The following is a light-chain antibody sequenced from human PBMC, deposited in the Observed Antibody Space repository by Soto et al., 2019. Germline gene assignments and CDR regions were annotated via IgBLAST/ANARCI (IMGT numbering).Light chain of an antibody. Sequence: QPVLTQPPSASGTPGQRVTISCSGSSSNIGRNTVNWYQQLPGTAPKLLIYSNHQRPSGVPDRFSGSKSGASASLAISGLQSEDEVDYYCAGWDDNLNGYVFATGTKLTVL. V-gene: IGLV1-44*01. CDR2: SNH. J-gene: IGLJ1*01. CDR3: AGWDDNLNGYV. CDR1: SSNIGRNT.